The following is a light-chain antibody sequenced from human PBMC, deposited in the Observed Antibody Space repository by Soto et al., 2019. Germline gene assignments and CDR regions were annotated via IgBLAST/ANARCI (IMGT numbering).Light chain of an antibody. CDR3: MQTIQLPLT. CDR2: EVS. V-gene: IGKV2D-29*01. CDR1: QSLLHSDGKTY. Sequence: DIVMTQTPLSLSVTPGQPASISCRSSQSLLHSDGKTYLYWYLQKPGHPPQLLIHEVSNRFSGVPDRFSGSGSGTYFTLRISRVAPEDVGVYYCMQTIQLPLTFGGGTKVEIK. J-gene: IGKJ4*01.